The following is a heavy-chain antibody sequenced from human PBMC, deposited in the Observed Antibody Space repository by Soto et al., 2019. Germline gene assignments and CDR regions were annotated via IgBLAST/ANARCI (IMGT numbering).Heavy chain of an antibody. J-gene: IGHJ4*02. V-gene: IGHV1-18*04. D-gene: IGHD3-9*01. CDR1: GYTFTSDG. Sequence: QVHLVQSGAEVKKPGASVKVSCKASGYTFTSDGISGVRQAPGQGLEWMGWISPYNGNTKYAQKLQGRVTMTTDTSTNTAYMDLRSLRSDDTALYNCARVDLFDCLLSDWGQGTLVNVSS. CDR3: ARVDLFDCLLSD. CDR2: ISPYNGNT.